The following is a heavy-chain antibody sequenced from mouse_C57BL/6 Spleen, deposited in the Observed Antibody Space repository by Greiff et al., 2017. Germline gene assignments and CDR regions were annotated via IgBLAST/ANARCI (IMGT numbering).Heavy chain of an antibody. CDR1: GYAFSSSW. J-gene: IGHJ2*01. CDR3: ARMTGTRYFDY. CDR2: IYPGDGDT. Sequence: VQGVESGPELVKPGASVKISCKASGYAFSSSWMNWVKQRPGKGLEWIGRIYPGDGDTNYNGKFKGKATLTADKSSSTAYMQLSSLTSEDSAVYFCARMTGTRYFDYWGQGTTLTVSS. D-gene: IGHD4-1*01. V-gene: IGHV1-82*01.